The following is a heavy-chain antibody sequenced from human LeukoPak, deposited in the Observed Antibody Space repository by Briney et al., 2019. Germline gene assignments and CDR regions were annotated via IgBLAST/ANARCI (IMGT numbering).Heavy chain of an antibody. CDR3: ARSITMVRGVILDY. Sequence: PSETLSLTCTVSGYSISSGYYWGWIRQPPGKGLEWIGSIYHSGSTYYNPSLKSRVTISVDTSKNQFSLKLSSVTAADTAVYYCARSITMVRGVILDYWGQGTLVTVSS. D-gene: IGHD3-10*01. J-gene: IGHJ4*02. CDR1: GYSISSGYY. CDR2: IYHSGST. V-gene: IGHV4-38-2*02.